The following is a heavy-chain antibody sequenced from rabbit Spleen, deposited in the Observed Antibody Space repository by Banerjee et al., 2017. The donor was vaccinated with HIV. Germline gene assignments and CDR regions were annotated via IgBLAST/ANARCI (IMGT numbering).Heavy chain of an antibody. J-gene: IGHJ6*01. D-gene: IGHD8-1*01. V-gene: IGHV1S40*01. CDR1: GFSFSSSYY. CDR3: ARDSGSSFSSYGMDL. CDR2: IYGGSSGST. Sequence: QSLEESGGDLVKPGASLTLTCTASGFSFSSSYYMCWVRQAPGKGLECIACIYGGSSGSTYYASWAKGRFTFSKTSSTTVTLQMTSLTVADTATYFCARDSGSSFSSYGMDLWGPGTLVTVS.